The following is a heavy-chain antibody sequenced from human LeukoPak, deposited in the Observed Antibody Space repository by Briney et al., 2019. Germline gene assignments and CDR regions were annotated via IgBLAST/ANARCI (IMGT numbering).Heavy chain of an antibody. CDR3: ARGEHTYHYDSSGHSTLVYMDV. Sequence: ASVKVSCKASGYTFTSYGISWVRQAPGQGLEWMGWISAYNGDTNYAQKLQGRVTMTTDTSTSTAYMELSRLRSDDTAVCYCARGEHTYHYDSSGHSTLVYMDVWGKGTTVTVSS. J-gene: IGHJ6*03. CDR2: ISAYNGDT. CDR1: GYTFTSYG. V-gene: IGHV1-18*01. D-gene: IGHD3-22*01.